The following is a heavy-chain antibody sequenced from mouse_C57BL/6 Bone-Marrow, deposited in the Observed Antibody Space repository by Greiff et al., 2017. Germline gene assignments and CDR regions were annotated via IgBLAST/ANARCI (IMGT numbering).Heavy chain of an antibody. CDR1: GYTFTSYW. V-gene: IGHV1-53*01. J-gene: IGHJ3*01. CDR3: ASENDGYYVTFLFAY. Sequence: QVQLQQPGTELVKPGASVKLSCKASGYTFTSYWMHWVKQRPGQGLEWIGNINPSNGGTNYNEKFKSKATLTVDKSSSTAYMQLSSLTSEDSAVYYCASENDGYYVTFLFAYWGQGTLVAVSA. D-gene: IGHD2-3*01. CDR2: INPSNGGT.